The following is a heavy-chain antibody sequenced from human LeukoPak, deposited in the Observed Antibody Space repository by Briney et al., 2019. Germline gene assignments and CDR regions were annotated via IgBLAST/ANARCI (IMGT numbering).Heavy chain of an antibody. J-gene: IGHJ4*02. Sequence: PGGSLRLSCAASGFPFSIYAMSWVRQAPGRGLEWGSGISGSSSHTLDADSVRGRFTISRDNTRNTLYLHMNSLTAEDTALYYCAKEHDYSNAAPEWGFDSWGQGTLVTVSS. V-gene: IGHV3-23*01. D-gene: IGHD3-3*01. CDR1: GFPFSIYA. CDR3: AKEHDYSNAAPEWGFDS. CDR2: ISGSSSHT.